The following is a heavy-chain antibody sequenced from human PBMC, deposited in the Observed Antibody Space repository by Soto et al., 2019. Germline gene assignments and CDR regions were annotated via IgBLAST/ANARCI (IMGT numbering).Heavy chain of an antibody. CDR2: IIPMIGTA. CDR3: ARGYNYSRGDS. CDR1: GGTFSRYA. V-gene: IGHV1-69*01. D-gene: IGHD3-10*02. Sequence: QVQLVQSGAEAKKPGSSVKVSCKASGGTFSRYAISWVRQAPGQGLEWMGGIIPMIGTAHYAQKFQGRVTIPADESTRTAYMELSSLRSEDTAVYYCARGYNYSRGDSWGQGTLVTVSS. J-gene: IGHJ4*02.